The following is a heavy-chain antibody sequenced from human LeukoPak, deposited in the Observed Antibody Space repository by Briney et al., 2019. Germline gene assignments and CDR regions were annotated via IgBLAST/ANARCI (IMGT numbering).Heavy chain of an antibody. CDR2: IISSSSYI. J-gene: IGHJ4*02. CDR1: GLSFSSYD. D-gene: IGHD2-21*02. V-gene: IGHV3-21*01. CDR3: ARDYGDLDY. Sequence: GGSLRLSCAASGLSFSSYDMVWVRQPPGEGREWVSSIISSSSYIYYADSVKGRFTISRDNAKNSLYLQMNSLRAEDTAVYFCARDYGDLDYWGQGTLVTASS.